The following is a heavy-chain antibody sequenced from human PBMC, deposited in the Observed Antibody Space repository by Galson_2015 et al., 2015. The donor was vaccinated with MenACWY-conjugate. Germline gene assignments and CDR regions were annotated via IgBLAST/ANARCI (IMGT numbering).Heavy chain of an antibody. CDR2: ISGRGGNT. Sequence: SLRLSCAASGFTFSSYAMTWVRQAPGKGLECVSSISGRGGNTNNADSVKGRFTISRDNSKNTLYLQMDSLRAEDTAIYYCAKHGWGSGNEFDTWGQGTMVTVSS. V-gene: IGHV3-23*01. D-gene: IGHD7-27*01. CDR1: GFTFSSYA. J-gene: IGHJ3*02. CDR3: AKHGWGSGNEFDT.